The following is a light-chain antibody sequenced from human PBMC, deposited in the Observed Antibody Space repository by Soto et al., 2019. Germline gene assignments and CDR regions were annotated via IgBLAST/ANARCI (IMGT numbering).Light chain of an antibody. Sequence: ILMTQSPATVSVSPGESATLSCRASQNIYYNVAWYQHRPGQAPRLLIYRASTRAPGDPARFSGSGSVTEFTLTISSLQPEDFTVYSCLQYHNLWAFSQGTKVEI. CDR1: QNIYYN. CDR2: RAS. J-gene: IGKJ1*01. V-gene: IGKV3-15*01. CDR3: LQYHNLWA.